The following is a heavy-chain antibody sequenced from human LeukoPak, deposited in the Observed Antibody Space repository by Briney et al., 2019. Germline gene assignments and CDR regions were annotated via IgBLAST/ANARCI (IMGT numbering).Heavy chain of an antibody. CDR1: GGSISSYY. V-gene: IGHV4-59*12. CDR3: ARLRANYDFWSGYAFDI. Sequence: SETLSLTCTVSGGSISSYYWSWIRQPPGKGLEWIGYIYYSGSTNYNPSLKSRVTISVDTSKNQFSLKLSSVTAADTAVYYCARLRANYDFWSGYAFDIWGQGTMVTVSS. J-gene: IGHJ3*02. D-gene: IGHD3-3*01. CDR2: IYYSGST.